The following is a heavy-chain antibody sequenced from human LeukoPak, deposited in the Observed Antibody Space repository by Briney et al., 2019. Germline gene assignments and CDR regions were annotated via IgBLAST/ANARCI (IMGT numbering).Heavy chain of an antibody. Sequence: GGSLRLSCAASGFTFSSYSMNWVRQAPGKGLEWVSSISSSSSYIYYADSVKGRFTISRDNAKNSLYLQMNSLRAEDTAVYYCASRTRGYSGYDSETDYWGRGTLVTVSS. CDR3: ASRTRGYSGYDSETDY. CDR1: GFTFSSYS. V-gene: IGHV3-21*01. CDR2: ISSSSSYI. J-gene: IGHJ4*02. D-gene: IGHD5-12*01.